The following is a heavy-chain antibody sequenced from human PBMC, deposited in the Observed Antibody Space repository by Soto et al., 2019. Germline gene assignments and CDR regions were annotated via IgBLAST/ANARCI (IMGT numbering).Heavy chain of an antibody. Sequence: EVQLLESGGGLVHSGASLTLFCAASGFTFNNYAMTWVRQAPGKGLEWVSTLTSGGTTYYGDTVKGRFTISRDNSKSTVYLQMNSLRAEDTAVYYCARTDKFNSQSSGWANRFDYWGQGTLVSVSS. CDR3: ARTDKFNSQSSGWANRFDY. CDR2: LTSGGTT. CDR1: GFTFNNYA. J-gene: IGHJ4*02. D-gene: IGHD6-19*01. V-gene: IGHV3-23*01.